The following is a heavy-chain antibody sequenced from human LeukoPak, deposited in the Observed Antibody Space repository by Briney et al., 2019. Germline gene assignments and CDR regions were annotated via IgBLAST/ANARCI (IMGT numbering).Heavy chain of an antibody. J-gene: IGHJ6*03. V-gene: IGHV1-69*01. Sequence: SVNVSCLASVGILSSYVISWVRQAPGQGREWMGGINPIYGTANYVQKFQGRVTITADESTSTAYIELSSLRSEDTTVYYCASAPAHDRSGYPFDYYYYMDVWGKGTTVTVSS. CDR3: ASAPAHDRSGYPFDYYYYMDV. CDR2: INPIYGTA. CDR1: VGILSSYV. D-gene: IGHD3-22*01.